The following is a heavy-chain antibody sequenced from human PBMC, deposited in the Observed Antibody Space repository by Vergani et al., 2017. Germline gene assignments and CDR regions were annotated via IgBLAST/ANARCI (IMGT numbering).Heavy chain of an antibody. CDR1: GFSIDNGYY. V-gene: IGHV4-38-2*01. D-gene: IGHD3-9*01. J-gene: IGHJ4*02. Sequence: QVQLQESGPGLVKPSETLSLTCAVSGFSIDNGYYWDWIRQPPGKGREWIGSNHRTGRTHFNPSLKSRVTISVDTSNNHFSLRLNSLTAADTAVYYCARRSGIVYDIFRGTQYFVDFWGQGTLVAVSS. CDR2: NHRTGRT. CDR3: ARRSGIVYDIFRGTQYFVDF.